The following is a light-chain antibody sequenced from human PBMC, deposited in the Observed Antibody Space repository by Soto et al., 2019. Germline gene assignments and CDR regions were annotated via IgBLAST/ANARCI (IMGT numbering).Light chain of an antibody. CDR2: AAS. V-gene: IGKV1-39*01. CDR1: QSISSY. CDR3: QQSYSTPPWT. Sequence: DIQMTQSPSSLSASVGDRVTITCRASQSISSYLNWYQQKPGKAPKLLIYAASSLQSGVPSRFSGSGSGTDFTLTISSLQPEYVATYYCQQSYSTPPWTFGQGTKVEIK. J-gene: IGKJ1*01.